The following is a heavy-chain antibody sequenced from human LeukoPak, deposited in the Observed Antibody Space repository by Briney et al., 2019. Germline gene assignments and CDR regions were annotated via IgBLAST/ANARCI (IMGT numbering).Heavy chain of an antibody. CDR2: INPSGGST. CDR1: GYTFTSYY. V-gene: IGHV1-46*01. D-gene: IGHD3-22*01. CDR3: ARGGGSNYDSSCLFDY. J-gene: IGHJ4*02. Sequence: ASVKVSCKASGYTFTSYYMHWVRQAPGQGLEWMGIINPSGGSTSYAQKFQGRVTMTRDTSTSTVYMELSSLRSEDTAVYYCARGGGSNYDSSCLFDYWGQGTLVTVSS.